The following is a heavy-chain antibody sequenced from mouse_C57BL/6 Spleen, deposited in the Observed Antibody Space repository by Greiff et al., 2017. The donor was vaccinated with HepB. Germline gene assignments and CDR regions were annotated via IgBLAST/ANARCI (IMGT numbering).Heavy chain of an antibody. D-gene: IGHD1-1*01. CDR2: IHPNSGST. V-gene: IGHV1-64*01. CDR1: GYTFTSYW. CDR3: AREDYYGSSAY. J-gene: IGHJ3*01. Sequence: QVHVKQPGAELVKPGASVKLSCKASGYTFTSYWMHWVKQRPGQGLEWIGMIHPNSGSTNYNEKFKSKATLTVDKSSSTAYMQLSSLTSEDSAVYYCAREDYYGSSAYWGQGTLVTVSA.